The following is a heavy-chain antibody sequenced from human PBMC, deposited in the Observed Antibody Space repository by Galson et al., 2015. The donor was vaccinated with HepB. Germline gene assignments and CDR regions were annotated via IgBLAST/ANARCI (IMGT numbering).Heavy chain of an antibody. V-gene: IGHV3-33*01. CDR1: GFTFSSYG. D-gene: IGHD5-18*01. J-gene: IGHJ3*02. CDR3: AREVDTAMVEPDAFDI. CDR2: IWYDGSNK. Sequence: SLRLSCAASGFTFSSYGMHWVRQAPGKGLEWVAVIWYDGSNKYYADSVKGRFTISRDNSKNTLYLQMNSLRAEDTAVYYCAREVDTAMVEPDAFDIWGQGTMVTVSS.